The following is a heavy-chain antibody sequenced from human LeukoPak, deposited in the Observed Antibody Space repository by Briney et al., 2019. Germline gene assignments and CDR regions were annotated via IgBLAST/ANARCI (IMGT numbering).Heavy chain of an antibody. Sequence: SETLSLTCTVSGGSISSYYWSWIRQPPGKGLEWIGYIYYSGSTNYNPSLKSRVTISVDTSKNQFSLKLSSVTAADTAVYYCARAMTHCWNFDLWGRGTLVTVSS. D-gene: IGHD3-22*01. V-gene: IGHV4-59*01. CDR1: GGSISSYY. CDR2: IYYSGST. CDR3: ARAMTHCWNFDL. J-gene: IGHJ2*01.